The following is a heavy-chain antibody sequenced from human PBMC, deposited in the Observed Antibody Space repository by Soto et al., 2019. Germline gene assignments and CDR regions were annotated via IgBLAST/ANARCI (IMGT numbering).Heavy chain of an antibody. CDR3: ARDTASSSVAFDY. CDR2: IYYSGST. J-gene: IGHJ4*02. CDR1: GGSISSYY. V-gene: IGHV4-59*01. D-gene: IGHD6-6*01. Sequence: QVQLQESGPGLVKPSATLSLTCTVSGGSISSYYWSWIRQPPGKGLEWIGYIYYSGSTNYNPSLKSRVTISVDTSQNQFSLKLSSVTAADTAVYYCARDTASSSVAFDYWGQGTLVTVSS.